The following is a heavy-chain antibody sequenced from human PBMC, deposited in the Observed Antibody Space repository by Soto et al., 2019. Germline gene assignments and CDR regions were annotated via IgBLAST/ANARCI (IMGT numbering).Heavy chain of an antibody. V-gene: IGHV4-4*07. D-gene: IGHD2-15*01. CDR3: VGDCSGGGCYSDYGMDV. CDR1: GDSIRNFY. CDR2: NYSSGRT. J-gene: IGHJ6*02. Sequence: QVQLQESGPGLVKPSETLSLTCTVSGDSIRNFYWSWIRQPAGKGLEWIGRNYSSGRTDYNASLRSRVSMSVDRSNNQFLLRLSSVTAEDTAVYYCVGDCSGGGCYSDYGMDVWGQGTTVTVSS.